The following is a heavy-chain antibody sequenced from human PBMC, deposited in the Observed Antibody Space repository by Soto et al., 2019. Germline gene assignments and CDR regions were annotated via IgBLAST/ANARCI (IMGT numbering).Heavy chain of an antibody. Sequence: QVQLVESGGGVVKPGESLRLSCAVSGFDFSDYYMRWIRQAPGKGLEWISCISASGRTIYYADSVKGRFTISRDNAKKSLFLKMNSLSVGDTAKYFGAREGVALPFERNAGGQGTTVTV. V-gene: IGHV3-11*04. D-gene: IGHD1-7*01. CDR1: GFDFSDYY. CDR2: ISASGRTI. J-gene: IGHJ3*01. CDR3: AREGVALPFERNA.